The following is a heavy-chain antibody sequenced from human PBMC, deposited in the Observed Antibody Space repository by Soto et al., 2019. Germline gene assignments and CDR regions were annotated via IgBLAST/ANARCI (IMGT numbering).Heavy chain of an antibody. D-gene: IGHD6-13*01. CDR2: ISGSGGTT. Sequence: GGSLRLSCAASGFTFSTYAMSWVRQAPGKGLEWVSVISGSGGTTYYADSVKGRFTISRDNSKNTLYLQMNSLIAEDTAVYYCAKVRESAAAGHFDYWGHGTLVTVSS. J-gene: IGHJ4*01. CDR3: AKVRESAAAGHFDY. CDR1: GFTFSTYA. V-gene: IGHV3-23*01.